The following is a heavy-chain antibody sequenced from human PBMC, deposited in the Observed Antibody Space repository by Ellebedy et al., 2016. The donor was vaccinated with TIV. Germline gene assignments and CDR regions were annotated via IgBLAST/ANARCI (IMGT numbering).Heavy chain of an antibody. V-gene: IGHV3-23*01. CDR1: GFSFGNYA. CDR3: AKKTVGDSGDYFGHYDL. D-gene: IGHD1-26*01. CDR2: ISGSGSTT. J-gene: IGHJ5*02. Sequence: PGGSLRLSCAASGFSFGNYAMSWVRQAQGKGLEYVSGISGSGSTTFYADSVKGLLPISRDNSENTVFLQMTSLRVEDKAIYYCAKKTVGDSGDYFGHYDLWGQGVLVTVSP.